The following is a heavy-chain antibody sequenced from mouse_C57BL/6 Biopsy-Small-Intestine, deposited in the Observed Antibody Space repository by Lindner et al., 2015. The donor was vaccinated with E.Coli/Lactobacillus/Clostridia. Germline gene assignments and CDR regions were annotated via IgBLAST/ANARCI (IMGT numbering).Heavy chain of an antibody. CDR3: ARGDSRDY. J-gene: IGHJ2*01. CDR1: GYAFTNYL. V-gene: IGHV1-54*01. Sequence: VQLQESGSELVRAGTSVKVPCRASGYAFTNYLMEWVKQRPGQGLEWIGVINPGSGGTDYNEKFKGKATLTADKSSTTAYMQLSSLTTEDSAVYFCARGDSRDYWGQGTTLTVSS. CDR2: INPGSGGT. D-gene: IGHD3-3*01.